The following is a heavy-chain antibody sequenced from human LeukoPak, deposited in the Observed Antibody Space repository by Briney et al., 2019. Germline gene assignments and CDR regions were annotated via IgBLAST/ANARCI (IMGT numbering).Heavy chain of an antibody. CDR2: ISSNGQST. V-gene: IGHV3-64*02. Sequence: GGSLRLSCAASGFTFSTYAMHWVRQAPGKGLEYASAISSNGQSTYYADSVKGRFTISRDNSENTVYLQMGSLRAEDMAVYYCARGRWVDIVTHGFDYWGRGSLVTVSS. CDR1: GFTFSTYA. CDR3: ARGRWVDIVTHGFDY. J-gene: IGHJ4*02. D-gene: IGHD3-9*01.